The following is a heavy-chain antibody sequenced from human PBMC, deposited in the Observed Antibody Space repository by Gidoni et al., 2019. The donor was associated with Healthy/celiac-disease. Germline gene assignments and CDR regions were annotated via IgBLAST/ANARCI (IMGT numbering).Heavy chain of an antibody. V-gene: IGHV3-21*01. CDR2: ISSGTRYI. D-gene: IGHD4-17*01. Sequence: EVQLVESGGGLVKPGGSLRLSCAASGFTFSSYSMNWVRQAPGKGLEWVSSISSGTRYIYYADSLKGRFTISRDNAKNSLYLQMNSLRAEDTAVYYCARESGVTSLGIGAFDIWGQGTMVTVSS. CDR1: GFTFSSYS. CDR3: ARESGVTSLGIGAFDI. J-gene: IGHJ3*02.